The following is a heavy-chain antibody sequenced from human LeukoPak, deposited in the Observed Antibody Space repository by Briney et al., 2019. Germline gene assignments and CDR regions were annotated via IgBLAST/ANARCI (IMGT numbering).Heavy chain of an antibody. D-gene: IGHD6-19*01. CDR2: MNPNSGNT. CDR3: ARSKAVAGLLASGY. CDR1: GYTFTSYD. J-gene: IGHJ4*02. Sequence: ASVKVSCKASGYTFTSYDIHWVRQATGQGLEWMGWMNPNSGNTGYAQKFQGRVTMTRNTSISTAYMELSSLRSEDTAVYYRARSKAVAGLLASGYWGQGTLVTVSS. V-gene: IGHV1-8*01.